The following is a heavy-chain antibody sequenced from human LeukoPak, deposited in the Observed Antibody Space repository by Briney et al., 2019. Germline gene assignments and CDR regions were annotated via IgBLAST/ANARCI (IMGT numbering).Heavy chain of an antibody. Sequence: SETLSLTCTVSGGSISSYYWTWIRQPPGKGLGLEWIGYIYYSGSTNYNPSLKSRVTISVDTSKNQFSLKLSSVTAADTAVYYCARGARGSYSYWGQGTLVTVSS. CDR3: ARGARGSYSY. CDR2: IYYSGST. J-gene: IGHJ4*02. D-gene: IGHD1-26*01. V-gene: IGHV4-59*08. CDR1: GGSISSYY.